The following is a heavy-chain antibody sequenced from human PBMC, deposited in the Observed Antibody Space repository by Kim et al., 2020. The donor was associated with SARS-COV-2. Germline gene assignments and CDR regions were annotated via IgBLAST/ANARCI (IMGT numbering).Heavy chain of an antibody. V-gene: IGHV3-30*02. D-gene: IGHD2-15*01. J-gene: IGHJ4*02. CDR2: NE. Sequence: NEYYADSVKGRFTISRDNSKNTLFLQMYSLRTEDTAVYYCANKDVNKFDYWGQGTLVTVSS. CDR3: ANKDVNKFDY.